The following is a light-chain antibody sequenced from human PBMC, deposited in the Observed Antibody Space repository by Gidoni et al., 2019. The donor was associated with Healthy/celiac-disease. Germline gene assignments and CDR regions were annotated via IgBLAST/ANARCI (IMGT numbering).Light chain of an antibody. CDR1: SSNIGNNA. CDR2: YDD. CDR3: AAWDDSLNGPV. Sequence: QSVLTQPPSVAEAPRQRVTISCSGSSSNIGNNAVNWYQQLPGKAPNLLIYYDDLLPSGVSDRFSGSQSGTSASLAISGLQSEDEADYYCAAWDDSLNGPVFGGGTKLTVL. V-gene: IGLV1-36*01. J-gene: IGLJ3*02.